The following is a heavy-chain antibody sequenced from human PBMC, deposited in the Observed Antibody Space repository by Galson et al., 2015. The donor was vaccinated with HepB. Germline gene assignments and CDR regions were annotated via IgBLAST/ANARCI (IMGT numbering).Heavy chain of an antibody. Sequence: SVKVSCKASGGTFSSYAISWVRQAPGQGLEWMGGIIPIFGTANYAQKFQGRVTITADEPTSTAYMELSSLRSEDTAVYYCARYSTDIVVVPAAISSSIHTRDAFDIWGQGTMVTVSS. CDR2: IIPIFGTA. CDR1: GGTFSSYA. CDR3: ARYSTDIVVVPAAISSSIHTRDAFDI. J-gene: IGHJ3*02. V-gene: IGHV1-69*13. D-gene: IGHD2-2*01.